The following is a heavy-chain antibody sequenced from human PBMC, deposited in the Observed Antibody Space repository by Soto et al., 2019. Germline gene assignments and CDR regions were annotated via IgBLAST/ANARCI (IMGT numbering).Heavy chain of an antibody. J-gene: IGHJ4*02. D-gene: IGHD5-18*01. CDR1: GGSISSGDYY. CDR2: IYYSGST. Sequence: SETLSLTYTVSGGSISSGDYYWSWIRQPPGKGLEWIGYIYYSGSTYYNPSLKSRVTISVDTSKNQFSLKLSSVTAADTAVYYCASNSYGYTFYAYWGQGTLVPVSS. CDR3: ASNSYGYTFYAY. V-gene: IGHV4-30-4*01.